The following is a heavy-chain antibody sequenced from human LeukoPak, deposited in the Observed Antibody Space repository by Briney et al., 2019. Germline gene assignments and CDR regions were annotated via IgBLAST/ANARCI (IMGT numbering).Heavy chain of an antibody. Sequence: PGGSLRLSCAASGFTFSSYSMNWVRQAPGKGLEWVAYIRSVSDTVYYADSVKGRFTISTDSAQNSLFLHVNSLRDEDSAVYYCARDHLWAFDYWGQGALVTVSS. CDR2: IRSVSDTV. V-gene: IGHV3-48*02. J-gene: IGHJ4*02. D-gene: IGHD1-26*01. CDR1: GFTFSSYS. CDR3: ARDHLWAFDY.